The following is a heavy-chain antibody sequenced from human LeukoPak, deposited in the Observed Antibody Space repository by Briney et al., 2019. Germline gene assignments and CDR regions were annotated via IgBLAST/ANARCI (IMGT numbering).Heavy chain of an antibody. J-gene: IGHJ3*02. CDR3: ARVAIVVVVAATPPHDAFDI. V-gene: IGHV1-2*02. Sequence: ASLEVSCKASGYTFTGYYMHWVRQAPGQGLEWMGWIKPNSGGTNYAQKFQGRVTLTRDTSLSTAYMELSRLRSDDTAVYYCARVAIVVVVAATPPHDAFDIWGQGTMVTVSS. CDR2: IKPNSGGT. D-gene: IGHD2-15*01. CDR1: GYTFTGYY.